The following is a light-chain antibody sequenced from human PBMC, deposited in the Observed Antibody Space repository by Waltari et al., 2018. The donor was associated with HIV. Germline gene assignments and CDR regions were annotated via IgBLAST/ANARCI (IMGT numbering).Light chain of an antibody. V-gene: IGLV1-47*01. CDR2: GNN. CDR3: ASWDDSLGGVV. CDR1: RSNIGSNS. J-gene: IGLJ2*01. Sequence: QSVLPQPPSASGTPGQRVTFSCSGARSNIGSNSVYWYQKLPGTAPKLLMDGNNERPSGVPDRFSGSKSATSASLAISGLRSEDEAEYYCASWDDSLGGVVFGGGTQLTVL.